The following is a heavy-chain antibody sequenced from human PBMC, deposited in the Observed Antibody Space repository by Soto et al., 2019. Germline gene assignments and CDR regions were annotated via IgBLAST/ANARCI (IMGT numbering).Heavy chain of an antibody. CDR3: ARRRSGWYFDY. V-gene: IGHV3-23*01. Sequence: EVQLLESGGGLVQPGGSLRLSCAASGFSFSSYAMNWVRQAPGKGLEWVSVISGSGDSTYYADSVKGRFTISRDNSKNTLYLQMIGLRAEDTAVYCWARRRSGWYFDYWGQGTLVIVSS. D-gene: IGHD6-19*01. CDR2: ISGSGDST. CDR1: GFSFSSYA. J-gene: IGHJ4*02.